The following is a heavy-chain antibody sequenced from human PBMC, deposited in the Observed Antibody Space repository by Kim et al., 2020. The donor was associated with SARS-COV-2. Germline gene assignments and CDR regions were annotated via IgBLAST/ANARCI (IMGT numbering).Heavy chain of an antibody. CDR2: ISSSSSYI. V-gene: IGHV3-21*01. J-gene: IGHJ6*02. CDR1: GFTFSSYS. D-gene: IGHD1-26*01. CDR3: ARVIVGATLPAYYYYGMDV. Sequence: GGSLRLSCAASGFTFSSYSMNWVRQAPGKGLEWVSSISSSSSYIYYADSLKGRFTISRDNAKNSLYLQMNSLRAEDTAVYYCARVIVGATLPAYYYYGMDVWGQGTTVTVSS.